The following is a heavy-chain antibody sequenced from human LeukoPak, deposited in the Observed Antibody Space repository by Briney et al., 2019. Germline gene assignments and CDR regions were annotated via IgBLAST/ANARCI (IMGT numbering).Heavy chain of an antibody. Sequence: AGGSLGLSCAASGFTFSSYAMSWVRQAPGKGLEWVSAISGSGGSTYYADSVKGRFTISRDNSKNTLYLQMNSLRAEDTAVYYCAKVYTPLTMIVVVITTRGFYFDYWGQGTLVTVSS. CDR2: ISGSGGST. D-gene: IGHD3-22*01. CDR1: GFTFSSYA. CDR3: AKVYTPLTMIVVVITTRGFYFDY. J-gene: IGHJ4*02. V-gene: IGHV3-23*01.